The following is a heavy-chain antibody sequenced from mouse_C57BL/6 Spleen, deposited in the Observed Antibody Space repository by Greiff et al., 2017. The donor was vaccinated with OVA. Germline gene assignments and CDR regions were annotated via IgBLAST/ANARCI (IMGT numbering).Heavy chain of an antibody. CDR3: ARGTGTARFAY. J-gene: IGHJ3*01. V-gene: IGHV1-39*01. D-gene: IGHD4-1*01. Sequence: LVESGPELVKPGASVKISCKASGYSFTDYNMNWVKQSNGKSLEWIGVINPNYGTNSYNQKFKGKATLTVDQSYSTDYMQLTSLTSEDAAVYYCARGTGTARFAYWGQGTLGTVSA. CDR2: INPNYGTN. CDR1: GYSFTDYN.